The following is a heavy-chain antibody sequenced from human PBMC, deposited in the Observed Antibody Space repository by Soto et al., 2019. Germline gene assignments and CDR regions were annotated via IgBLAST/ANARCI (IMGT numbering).Heavy chain of an antibody. V-gene: IGHV3-9*01. CDR2: ISWNSGSI. Sequence: EVQLVESGGGLVQPGRSLRLSCAASGFTFDDYAMHWVRQAPGKGLEWVSGISWNSGSIGYADSVKGRFTISRDNAKNSLYLQMNSLRAEDTALYYCAKDIGYCSGGSCYSDYYYGMDVWGQGTTFTVSS. CDR3: AKDIGYCSGGSCYSDYYYGMDV. CDR1: GFTFDDYA. J-gene: IGHJ6*02. D-gene: IGHD2-15*01.